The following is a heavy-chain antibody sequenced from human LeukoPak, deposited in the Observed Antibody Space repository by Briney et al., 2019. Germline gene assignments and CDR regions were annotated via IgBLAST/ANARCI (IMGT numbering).Heavy chain of an antibody. CDR1: GGSFSGYY. V-gene: IGHV4-34*01. Sequence: SETLSLTCAVYGGSFSGYYWSWIRQPPGKGLEWIGEINHSGSTNYNPSLKSRVTISVDTSKNQFSLRLSSVTAADTAVYYCARAAGATIGYWGQGTLVTVSS. CDR2: INHSGST. J-gene: IGHJ4*02. D-gene: IGHD1-26*01. CDR3: ARAAGATIGY.